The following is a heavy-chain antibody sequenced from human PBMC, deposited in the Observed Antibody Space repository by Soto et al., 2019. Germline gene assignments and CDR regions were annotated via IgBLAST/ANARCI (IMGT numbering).Heavy chain of an antibody. V-gene: IGHV3-15*01. J-gene: IGHJ3*02. CDR3: TTAESCSSTSCYGSDAFDI. D-gene: IGHD2-2*01. CDR2: IKSKTDGGTT. Sequence: GGSLRLSCAASGFTFSNAWMSWVRQAPGKGLEWVGRIKSKTDGGTTDYAAPVKGRFTISRDDSKNTLYLQMNSLKTEDTAVYYCTTAESCSSTSCYGSDAFDIWGQETMVTVSS. CDR1: GFTFSNAW.